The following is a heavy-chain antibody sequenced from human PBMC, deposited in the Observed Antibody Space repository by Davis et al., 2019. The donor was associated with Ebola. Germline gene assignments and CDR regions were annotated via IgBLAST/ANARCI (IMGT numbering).Heavy chain of an antibody. CDR2: IYYSGST. V-gene: IGHV4-59*12. CDR1: GCSISSYY. CDR3: ARGSGELPNY. Sequence: SDTLSLICTPSGCSISSYYWSWIRQPPGKGLEWIGYIYYSGSTYYNPSLKSRVTISVDTSKNQFSLKLSSVTAAATAVYYCARGSGELPNYWGQGTLVTVSS. D-gene: IGHD1-26*01. J-gene: IGHJ4*02.